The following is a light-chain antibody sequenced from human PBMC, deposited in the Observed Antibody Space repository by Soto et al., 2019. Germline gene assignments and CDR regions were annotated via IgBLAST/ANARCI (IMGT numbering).Light chain of an antibody. CDR1: SSDDGGYNY. V-gene: IGLV2-14*01. J-gene: IGLJ1*01. CDR3: SSYTSSSTLLYV. CDR2: DVS. Sequence: QLVLTQPASVSGSPGQSITISCTGTSSDDGGYNYVSWYQQHPGKAPKLMIYDVSNRPSGVSNRFSGSKSGNTASLTISGLQAEDEADYYCSSYTSSSTLLYVFGTGTKVAFL.